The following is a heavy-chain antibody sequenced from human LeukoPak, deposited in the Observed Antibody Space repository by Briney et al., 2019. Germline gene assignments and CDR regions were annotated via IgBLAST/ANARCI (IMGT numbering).Heavy chain of an antibody. D-gene: IGHD3-22*01. J-gene: IGHJ5*02. CDR1: GYSFTNYD. CDR3: ARMYYYDNSGDDNWFDP. V-gene: IGHV1-8*03. CDR2: LNPNTGNT. Sequence: ASVKVSCKASGYSFTNYDINWVRQATGQGLEWMGWLNPNTGNTGYAQKFQGRVTITRNTSISTAYLELSSLRSEDTAIYYCARMYYYDNSGDDNWFDPWGQGTLVTVSS.